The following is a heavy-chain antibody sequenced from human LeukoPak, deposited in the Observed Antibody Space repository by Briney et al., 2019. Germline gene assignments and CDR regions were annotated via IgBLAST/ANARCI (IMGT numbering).Heavy chain of an antibody. J-gene: IGHJ4*02. V-gene: IGHV3-21*01. Sequence: PGGSLRLSCAASGFTFSSYSMNWVRQAPGKGLEWVSSISSSSSYIYYADSVKGQFTISRDNAKNSLYLQMNSLRAEDTAVYYCARDADNCGGDCYPRFDYWGQGTLVTVSS. CDR3: ARDADNCGGDCYPRFDY. CDR2: ISSSSSYI. D-gene: IGHD2-21*02. CDR1: GFTFSSYS.